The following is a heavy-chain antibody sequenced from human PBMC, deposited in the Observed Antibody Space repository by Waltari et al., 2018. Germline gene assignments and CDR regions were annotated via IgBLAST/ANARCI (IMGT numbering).Heavy chain of an antibody. V-gene: IGHV3-49*04. D-gene: IGHD6-19*01. Sequence: EGQLVESGGGLVQPGRSLSLSCKGSGFPFSDYDLSWVRQAPGKGLEWVAFIRSKPYGETTEYAASVRGRFTISRDDSENFAYLEMNSLKSEDTALYYCTSGRWLANFDDWGQGALVTVSS. CDR3: TSGRWLANFDD. J-gene: IGHJ4*02. CDR1: GFPFSDYD. CDR2: IRSKPYGETT.